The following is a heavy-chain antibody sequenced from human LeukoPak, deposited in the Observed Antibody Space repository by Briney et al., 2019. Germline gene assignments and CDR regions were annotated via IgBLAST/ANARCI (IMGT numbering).Heavy chain of an antibody. D-gene: IGHD3-22*01. CDR2: IFYSGRT. J-gene: IGHJ3*02. CDR3: ARHNYDSSDAFDI. V-gene: IGHV4-59*08. Sequence: SETLSLTCTVSGGSISSYSWSWIRQPPGKGLEWIGYIFYSGRTNYSPSLKSRVTISVDTSKNQFSLKLSSVTAADTAVYYCARHNYDSSDAFDIWGQGTMVTV. CDR1: GGSISSYS.